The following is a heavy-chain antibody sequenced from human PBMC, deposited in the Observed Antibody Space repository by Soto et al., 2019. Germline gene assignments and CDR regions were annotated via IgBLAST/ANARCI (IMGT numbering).Heavy chain of an antibody. CDR1: GGSISSYY. V-gene: IGHV4-59*08. D-gene: IGHD1-1*01. CDR2: IYYSGST. Sequence: PSETLSLTCTVSGGSISSYYWSWIRQPPGKGLEWIGYIYYSGSTNYNPSLKSRVTISVDTSKNQFSLKLSSVTAADTAVYYCARQPGSYGRPFDYWGQGTLVTVSS. CDR3: ARQPGSYGRPFDY. J-gene: IGHJ4*02.